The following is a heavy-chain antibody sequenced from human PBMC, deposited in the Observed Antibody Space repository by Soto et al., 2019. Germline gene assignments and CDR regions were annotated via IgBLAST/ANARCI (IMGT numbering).Heavy chain of an antibody. D-gene: IGHD6-6*01. CDR3: ARTLGQLVQASDYFDY. V-gene: IGHV3-33*01. Sequence: PGGSLRLSCAASGSTFSSYCMHWVRQAPGKGLEWVADIWYDGSNKYYADSVKGRFTISRDNSKNTLYLQMNSLRAEDTAVYYCARTLGQLVQASDYFDYWGQGTLVTVSS. J-gene: IGHJ4*02. CDR1: GSTFSSYC. CDR2: IWYDGSNK.